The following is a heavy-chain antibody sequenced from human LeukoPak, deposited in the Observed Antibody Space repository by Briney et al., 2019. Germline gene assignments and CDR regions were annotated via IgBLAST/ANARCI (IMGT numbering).Heavy chain of an antibody. J-gene: IGHJ5*02. CDR3: AKDVEGTCWAAMVSGYFDP. V-gene: IGHV1-69*04. CDR2: IIPVLGLT. CDR1: GGTFKTNT. Sequence: SVKVSCKASGGTFKTNTFTWVRQAPGHGLEWVGRIIPVLGLTDYSENFQGRVTITADKSTNTVYMELTSLTSGDTAVYYCAKDVEGTCWAAMVSGYFDPWGQGTLVTVSS. D-gene: IGHD5-18*01.